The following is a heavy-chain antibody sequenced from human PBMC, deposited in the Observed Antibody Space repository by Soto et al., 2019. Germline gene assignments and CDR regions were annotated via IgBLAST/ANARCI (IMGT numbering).Heavy chain of an antibody. D-gene: IGHD3-10*01. CDR3: AKENPYYYGLTIYYYGMAV. J-gene: IGHJ6*02. CDR2: ISYDGSNK. Sequence: GGSLRLSCAASGFTFSSYGMHWVRQAPGKGLEWVAVISYDGSNKYYADSVKGRFTISRDNSKNTLYLQMNSLRAEDTAVYYCAKENPYYYGLTIYYYGMAVWGQGTTVTVSS. V-gene: IGHV3-30*18. CDR1: GFTFSSYG.